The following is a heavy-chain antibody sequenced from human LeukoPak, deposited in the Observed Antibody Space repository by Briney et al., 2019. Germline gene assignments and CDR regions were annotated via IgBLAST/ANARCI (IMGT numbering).Heavy chain of an antibody. D-gene: IGHD1-26*01. Sequence: SETLSLTCAVSGGSISSGGYSWSWIRQPPGKGLEWIGYIYYSGSTYYNPSLKSRATISVDTSKNQFSLKLSSVTAADTAVYYCARDGRYYYAFDIWGQGTMVTASS. V-gene: IGHV4-30-4*07. CDR3: ARDGRYYYAFDI. CDR1: GGSISSGGYS. J-gene: IGHJ3*02. CDR2: IYYSGST.